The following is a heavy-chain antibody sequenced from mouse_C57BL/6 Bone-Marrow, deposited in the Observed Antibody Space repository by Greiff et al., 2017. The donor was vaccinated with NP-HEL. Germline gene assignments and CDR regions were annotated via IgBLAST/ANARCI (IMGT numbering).Heavy chain of an antibody. CDR3: ARWIRRDGDLDV. V-gene: IGHV3-1*02. CDR2: IHYSGST. J-gene: IGHJ1*01. CDR1: GYSITSGYS. D-gene: IGHD2-2*01. Sequence: DVKLVESGPDLVKPSQSLSLTCTVTGYSITSGYSWHWIRQFPGNKLEWMGYIHYSGSTNYTPSLKRRISITRDTSKNQFFLQLNSVTTEDTATYYCARWIRRDGDLDVWGAGTTVTVSS.